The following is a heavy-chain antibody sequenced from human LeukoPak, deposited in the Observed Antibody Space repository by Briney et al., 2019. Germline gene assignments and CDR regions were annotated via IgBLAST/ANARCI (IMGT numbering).Heavy chain of an antibody. CDR1: GDSISSSNCY. J-gene: IGHJ4*02. CDR2: IYFSGGT. V-gene: IGHV4-39*01. CDR3: ARGYGSGSYYRDW. Sequence: PSETLSLTCTVSGDSISSSNCYWGWIRQPPGKGLEWIGSIYFSGGTYYNASLKSRVTISVDTSKNQFSLKLSSVTAADTAVYYCARGYGSGSYYRDWGGQGTLVTVSS. D-gene: IGHD3-10*01.